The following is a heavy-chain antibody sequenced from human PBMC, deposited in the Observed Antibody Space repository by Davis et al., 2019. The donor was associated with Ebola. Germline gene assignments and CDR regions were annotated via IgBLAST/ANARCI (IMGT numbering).Heavy chain of an antibody. CDR1: GFTFSSYA. J-gene: IGHJ4*02. D-gene: IGHD6-19*01. V-gene: IGHV3-30-3*01. Sequence: PGGSLRLSCAASGFTFSSYAMHWVRHAPGTGLEWVAVISYDGSNKYYADSVKGRFTISRDNSKNTLYLQMNSLRAEDTAVYYCARYYRAVAGHIDYWGQGTLVTVSS. CDR2: ISYDGSNK. CDR3: ARYYRAVAGHIDY.